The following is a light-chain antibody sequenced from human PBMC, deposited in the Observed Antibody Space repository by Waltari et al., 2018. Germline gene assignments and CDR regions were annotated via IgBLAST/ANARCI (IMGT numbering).Light chain of an antibody. J-gene: IGLJ2*01. Sequence: SYVLTQPPSVSVAPGQTATITCGGKSIGSKSVHWYQQKPGQAPVLVLYDDSDRPSGVPGRCSGSDSGNTATLTITRVEAGDEADYYCQVWDSTTFHAVFGGGTKLTVL. CDR1: SIGSKS. V-gene: IGLV3-21*02. CDR2: DDS. CDR3: QVWDSTTFHAV.